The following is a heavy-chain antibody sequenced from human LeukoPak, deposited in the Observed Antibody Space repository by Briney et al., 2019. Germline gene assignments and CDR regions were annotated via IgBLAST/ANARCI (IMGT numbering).Heavy chain of an antibody. CDR1: GYTFTGYY. D-gene: IGHD3-22*01. CDR3: ARDSPSDYYDSSGYDY. CDR2: INPKSGGT. Sequence: ASVKASCKASGYTFTGYYMHWVRQAPGQGLEWMGWINPKSGGTNYAQKFQGRVTMTRDTSISTAYMELSSLRSDDTAVYYCARDSPSDYYDSSGYDYWGQGTLVTVSS. J-gene: IGHJ4*02. V-gene: IGHV1-2*02.